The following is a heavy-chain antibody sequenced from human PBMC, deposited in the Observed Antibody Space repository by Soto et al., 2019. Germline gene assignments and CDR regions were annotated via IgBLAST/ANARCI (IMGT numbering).Heavy chain of an antibody. J-gene: IGHJ2*01. D-gene: IGHD6-13*01. CDR3: ARVVEEQVVLEWYFYL. Sequence: EVQLVESGGGLVQPGGSLRLSCAASGFTVSSNYMSWVRQAPGKGLEWVSVIYSGGSTYYADSVKGRFTISRDNSKNTLYLQMNSQRAEDTAVYYCARVVEEQVVLEWYFYLWGRGTLVTVAS. CDR1: GFTVSSNY. V-gene: IGHV3-66*01. CDR2: IYSGGST.